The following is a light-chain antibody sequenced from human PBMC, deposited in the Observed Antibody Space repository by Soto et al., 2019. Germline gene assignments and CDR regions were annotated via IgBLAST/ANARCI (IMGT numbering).Light chain of an antibody. Sequence: QSALTQPPSVSGAPGQRVTISCTGSSSNIGAGYDVHWYQQLPGTAPKLLIYGNSNRPSGVPDRFSGSKSGTSASLAITGRQAEDEADYYCQSYDSSLSGYGCGTGTKV. CDR2: GNS. V-gene: IGLV1-40*01. CDR3: QSYDSSLSGYG. J-gene: IGLJ1*01. CDR1: SSNIGAGYD.